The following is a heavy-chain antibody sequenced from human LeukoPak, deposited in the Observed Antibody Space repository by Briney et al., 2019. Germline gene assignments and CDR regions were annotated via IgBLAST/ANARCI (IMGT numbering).Heavy chain of an antibody. CDR1: GGSFSGYY. D-gene: IGHD1-20*01. Sequence: SETLSLTCAVYGGSFSGYYWSWIRQPPVKGLEWIGEINHSGSTNYNPSLKSRVTISVDTSKNQFSLKLSSVTAADTAVYYCARVNLSDAFDIWGQGTMVTVSS. J-gene: IGHJ3*02. V-gene: IGHV4-34*01. CDR3: ARVNLSDAFDI. CDR2: INHSGST.